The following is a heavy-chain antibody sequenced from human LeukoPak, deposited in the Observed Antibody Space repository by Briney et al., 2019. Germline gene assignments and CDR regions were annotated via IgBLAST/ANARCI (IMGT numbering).Heavy chain of an antibody. D-gene: IGHD1-26*01. CDR3: ARDVLVGATPAYYYYYGMDV. CDR2: ISGYNGHT. CDR1: GYTFTSYG. V-gene: IGHV1-18*01. Sequence: ASVKVSCKASGYTFTSYGISWVRQAPGQGLEWMGWISGYNGHTDYPQQFQGRVTMTTDTSTSTAYLELRSLTSDDTAVYYCARDVLVGATPAYYYYYGMDVWGQGTTVTVSS. J-gene: IGHJ6*02.